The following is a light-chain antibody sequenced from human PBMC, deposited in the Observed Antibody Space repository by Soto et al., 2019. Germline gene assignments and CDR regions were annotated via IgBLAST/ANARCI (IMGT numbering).Light chain of an antibody. CDR3: SSYSSSSTPVL. CDR1: SSDVGAYNY. Sequence: QSVLTQPASVSGSPGQSITISCTGTSSDVGAYNYVSWYQQHPGKAPKLMIYEVSNRPSGVSNRFSGSKSGNTASLTISGLQAEDEADYYCSSYSSSSTPVLFGGGTKLTVL. V-gene: IGLV2-14*01. J-gene: IGLJ2*01. CDR2: EVS.